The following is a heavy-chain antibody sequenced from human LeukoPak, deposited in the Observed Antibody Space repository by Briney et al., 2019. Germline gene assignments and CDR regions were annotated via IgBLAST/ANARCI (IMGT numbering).Heavy chain of an antibody. CDR2: INHSGST. J-gene: IGHJ4*02. CDR1: GGSLSGYY. D-gene: IGHD5-12*01. V-gene: IGHV4-34*01. CDR3: ARGKWLRLYYFDY. Sequence: SETLSLTCAVYGGSLSGYYWSWIRQPPGKGLEWIGEINHSGSTNYNPSLKSRVTISVDTSKNQFSLKLSSVTAADTAVYYCARGKWLRLYYFDYWGQGTLVTVSS.